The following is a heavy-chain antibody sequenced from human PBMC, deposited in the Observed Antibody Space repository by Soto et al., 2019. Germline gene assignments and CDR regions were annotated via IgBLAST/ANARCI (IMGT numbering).Heavy chain of an antibody. Sequence: QITLKESGPALVKPPQTLTLTCSFSGFSPSTTRLGVGCLRQPPGKALMLLALIYWDDDKRYTPSLKSILTITMDNSKNQVVLTMTNMDPVDTATYYCPHVLVYEVAAAGWGWFDLWGQGTLV. J-gene: IGHJ5*02. CDR2: IYWDDDK. D-gene: IGHD6-13*01. CDR3: PHVLVYEVAAAGWGWFDL. V-gene: IGHV2-5*02. CDR1: GFSPSTTRLG.